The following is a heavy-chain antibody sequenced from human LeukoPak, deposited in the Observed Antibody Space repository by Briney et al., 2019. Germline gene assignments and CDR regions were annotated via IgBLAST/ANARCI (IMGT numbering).Heavy chain of an antibody. CDR3: ARDRAQGDWYDYYYYYYMDV. V-gene: IGHV3-11*04. D-gene: IGHD3-9*01. CDR1: GFTFSDYN. J-gene: IGHJ6*03. Sequence: GGSLRLSCAASGFTFSDYNMRWIRQAPGKGLEWVSSISRSGSTKYYADSVKGRFTISRDNAKNSLYLQMNSLRAEDTVVYYCARDRAQGDWYDYYYYYYMDVWGKGTTVTVSS. CDR2: ISRSGSTK.